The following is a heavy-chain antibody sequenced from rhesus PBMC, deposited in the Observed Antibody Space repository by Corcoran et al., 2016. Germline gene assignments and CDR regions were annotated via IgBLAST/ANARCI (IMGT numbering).Heavy chain of an antibody. CDR2: IYCSGVRT. CDR3: ARLDTYWSDYYSEYFEF. V-gene: IGHV4-93*01. J-gene: IGHJ1*01. CDR1: GGSISSSNW. D-gene: IGHD3-22*01. Sequence: QVQLKESGPAVVTPSATRSLTCAGDGGSISSSNWWGWVRQAPGTGMEWIGGIYCSGVRTAYNPSLKSLVPISRSTSKNQFSLKLSSVTAADTALYYCARLDTYWSDYYSEYFEFWGQGALVTVSS.